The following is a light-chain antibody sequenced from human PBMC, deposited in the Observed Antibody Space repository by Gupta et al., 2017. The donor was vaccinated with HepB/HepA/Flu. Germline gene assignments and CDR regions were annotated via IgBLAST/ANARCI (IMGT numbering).Light chain of an antibody. V-gene: IGKV3-15*01. J-gene: IGKJ2*01. CDR1: QSVNSK. Sequence: QSPVTLSVSPGERATLSCRASQSVNSKLAWYQQKPGQAPRLLIYGASTRAPGIPARFSGSGSGTEFTLTISSLQSEDFAVYYCQQYNNWPPNTFGQGTKLEIK. CDR2: GAS. CDR3: QQYNNWPPNT.